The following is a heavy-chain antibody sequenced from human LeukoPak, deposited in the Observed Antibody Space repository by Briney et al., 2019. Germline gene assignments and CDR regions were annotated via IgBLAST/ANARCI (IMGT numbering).Heavy chain of an antibody. CDR2: IYASGST. D-gene: IGHD3-10*01. Sequence: PSETLSLICTVSGDSISSYYWNWIRQPAGRGLEWIGRIYASGSTNYNPSLKSRVTMSVDTSKNQFSLKLSSVTAADTAVYYCSGSSIPYYYYYMDVWGKGTTVTISS. CDR1: GDSISSYY. V-gene: IGHV4-4*07. J-gene: IGHJ6*03. CDR3: SGSSIPYYYYYMDV.